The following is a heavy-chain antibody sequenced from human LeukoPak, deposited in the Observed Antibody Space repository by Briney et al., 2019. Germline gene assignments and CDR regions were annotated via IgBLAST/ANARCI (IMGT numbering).Heavy chain of an antibody. D-gene: IGHD3-22*01. J-gene: IGHJ4*02. CDR1: GFTFSDYY. Sequence: GGSLRLSCAASGFTFSDYYMSWIRQAPGKGLEWVSHISRSGSTRYYADSLKGRFTISRDNAKNSLYLQMNSLRAEDTAVYYCARDGDYDSSGYYQPSYDYWGQGTLVTVSS. V-gene: IGHV3-11*01. CDR2: ISRSGSTR. CDR3: ARDGDYDSSGYYQPSYDY.